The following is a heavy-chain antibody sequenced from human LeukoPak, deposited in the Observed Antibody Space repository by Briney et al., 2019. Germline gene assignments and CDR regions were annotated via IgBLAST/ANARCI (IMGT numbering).Heavy chain of an antibody. D-gene: IGHD3-10*01. Sequence: ASVKVSCKASGYTFTSYGISWVRQAPGQGLEWMGWISAYNGNTNYAQKLQGRVTMTTDTSTSTAYMELRSLRSDDTDVYYCARGWFADDLYLFDYWGQGTLVTVSS. CDR1: GYTFTSYG. V-gene: IGHV1-18*01. CDR2: ISAYNGNT. J-gene: IGHJ4*02. CDR3: ARGWFADDLYLFDY.